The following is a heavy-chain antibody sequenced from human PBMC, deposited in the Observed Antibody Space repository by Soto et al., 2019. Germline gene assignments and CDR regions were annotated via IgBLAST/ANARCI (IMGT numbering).Heavy chain of an antibody. CDR2: IIPIFGTA. V-gene: IGHV1-69*12. CDR3: ARGMEMATISSYFDY. Sequence: QVQLVQSGAEVKKPGSSVKVSCKASGGTFSSYAISWVRQAPGQGLEWMGGIIPIFGTANYAQKFQGRVTITAADSTSPAYMELSSLRSEDTAVYYCARGMEMATISSYFDYWGQGTLVTVSS. J-gene: IGHJ4*02. D-gene: IGHD5-12*01. CDR1: GGTFSSYA.